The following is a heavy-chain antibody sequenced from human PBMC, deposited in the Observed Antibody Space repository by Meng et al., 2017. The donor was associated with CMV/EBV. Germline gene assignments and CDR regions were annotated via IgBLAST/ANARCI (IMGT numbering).Heavy chain of an antibody. Sequence: QVRLVRFGVGVKKPWASVKFSCKASGYTFTGYYMHWVRQAPGQGLEWMGWINPNSGGTNYAQKFQGRVTMTRDTSISTAYMELSRLRSDDTAVYYCARDLGDTAIYWGQGTLVTVSS. J-gene: IGHJ4*02. CDR1: GYTFTGYY. V-gene: IGHV1-2*02. CDR3: ARDLGDTAIY. D-gene: IGHD5-18*01. CDR2: INPNSGGT.